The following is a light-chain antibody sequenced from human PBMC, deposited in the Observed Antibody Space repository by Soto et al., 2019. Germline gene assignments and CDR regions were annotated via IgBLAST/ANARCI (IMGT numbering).Light chain of an antibody. J-gene: IGKJ4*01. CDR1: QSVSSN. Sequence: EIVMTQSPATLSVSPWERATLSCRASQSVSSNLAWYQQKPGQAPRLLIYGASTRATGIPARFSGSGSGTEFTLTISRLGPEDFAVYYCQYYGSSVTFAGGTKVDIK. CDR3: QYYGSSVT. V-gene: IGKV3-15*01. CDR2: GAS.